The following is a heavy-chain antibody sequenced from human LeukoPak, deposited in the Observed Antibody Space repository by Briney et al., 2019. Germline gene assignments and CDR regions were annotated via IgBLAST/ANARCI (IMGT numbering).Heavy chain of an antibody. Sequence: SVKVSCKASGGTFSSYAISWVRQAPGQGLEWMGGIIPIFGTANYAQKFQGRVTITTDESTSTAYMELSSLRSEDTAVYYCARVSADDYYFYYMDVWGKGTTVTVSS. J-gene: IGHJ6*03. CDR2: IIPIFGTA. CDR1: GGTFSSYA. CDR3: ARVSADDYYFYYMDV. V-gene: IGHV1-69*05.